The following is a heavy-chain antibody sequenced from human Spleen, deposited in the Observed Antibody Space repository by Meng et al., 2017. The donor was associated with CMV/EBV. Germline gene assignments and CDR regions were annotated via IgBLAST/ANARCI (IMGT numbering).Heavy chain of an antibody. D-gene: IGHD3-10*01. V-gene: IGHV3-48*04. CDR1: EFTFNRYS. CDR2: ISSIGNTI. J-gene: IGHJ3*02. Sequence: GGSLRLSCTASEFTFNRYSMNWARQAPGKGLEWISYISSIGNTIYYADSVKGRFTISRDNAKNSLYLQMTSLRAEDTALYYCAKDDTYGSGSPDAFDIWGQGTMVTVSS. CDR3: AKDDTYGSGSPDAFDI.